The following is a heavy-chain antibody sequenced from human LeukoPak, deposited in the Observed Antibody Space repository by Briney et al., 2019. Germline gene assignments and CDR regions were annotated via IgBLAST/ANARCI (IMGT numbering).Heavy chain of an antibody. D-gene: IGHD6-19*01. CDR3: ARGVSSGWYGP. CDR1: GGSFSGYY. CDR2: INHSGST. J-gene: IGHJ3*01. V-gene: IGHV4-34*01. Sequence: SETLSLTCAVYGGSFSGYYWSWIRQPPGKGLEWIGEINHSGSTNYNPSLKSRVTISVDTSKSQFSLKLSSVTAADTAVYYCARGVSSGWYGPWGQGTMVTASS.